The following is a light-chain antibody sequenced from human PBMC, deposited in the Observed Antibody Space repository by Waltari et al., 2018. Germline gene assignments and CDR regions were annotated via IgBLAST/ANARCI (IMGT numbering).Light chain of an antibody. V-gene: IGKV3-20*01. CDR3: QHYVRLPAT. CDR1: QSVRGS. Sequence: EIVLTQSPGTLSLSPGERATLSCRASQSVRGSLAWYQQKAGQAPRLLIYGASSRATGIPDRCSGSGSGTDCSLTISRLEPEDFAVYYCQHYVRLPATFGQGTKVEI. J-gene: IGKJ1*01. CDR2: GAS.